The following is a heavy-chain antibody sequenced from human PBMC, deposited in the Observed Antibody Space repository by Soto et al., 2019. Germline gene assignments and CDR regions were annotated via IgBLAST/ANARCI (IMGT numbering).Heavy chain of an antibody. CDR1: GGTFSSYA. J-gene: IGHJ1*01. CDR2: IIPIFGTA. CDR3: ARVPSDGQWLVSHFQH. Sequence: SVKVSCKASGGTFSSYAISWVRQAPGQGLEWMGGIIPIFGTANYAQKFQGRVTITADVSTSTAYMELSSLRSEDTAVYYCARVPSDGQWLVSHFQHGGKGPLVT. V-gene: IGHV1-69*13. D-gene: IGHD6-19*01.